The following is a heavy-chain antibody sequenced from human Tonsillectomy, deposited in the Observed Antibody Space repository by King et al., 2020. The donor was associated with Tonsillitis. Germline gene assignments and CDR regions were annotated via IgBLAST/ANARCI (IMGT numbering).Heavy chain of an antibody. D-gene: IGHD3-3*01. J-gene: IGHJ3*02. V-gene: IGHV4-59*01. CDR3: ARHIGASRAFDI. CDR2: TYYSGST. Sequence: QVQLQESGPGLVKPSETLSLTCTVSGGSLRSYYWSWIRQPPGKGLEWVGYTYYSGSTNYNPSLKSRVTRSVDTSKNQFSLKVTSVTAADTAVYYCARHIGASRAFDIWGQGTMVTVSS. CDR1: GGSLRSYY.